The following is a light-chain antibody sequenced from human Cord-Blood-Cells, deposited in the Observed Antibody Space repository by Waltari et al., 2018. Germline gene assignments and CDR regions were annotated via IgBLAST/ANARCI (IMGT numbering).Light chain of an antibody. CDR3: SSYTSSSTLWV. CDR2: EVS. CDR1: SSDVGGYNY. V-gene: IGLV2-14*01. J-gene: IGLJ3*02. Sequence: QSALTQPASVSGSPGQSIPIPCPGTSSDVGGYNYVSWYQQHPGKAPKLMIYEVSNRPSGVSNRFSGSKSGNTASLTISGLQAEDEADYYCSSYTSSSTLWVFGGGTKLTVL.